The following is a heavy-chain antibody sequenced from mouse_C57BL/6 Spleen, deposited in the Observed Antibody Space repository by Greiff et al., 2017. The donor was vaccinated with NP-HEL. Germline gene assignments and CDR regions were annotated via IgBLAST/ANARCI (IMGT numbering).Heavy chain of an antibody. D-gene: IGHD1-1*01. J-gene: IGHJ1*03. CDR3: TTGSKGNGYFDV. V-gene: IGHV14-4*01. Sequence: VQLQQSGAELVRPGASVKLSCTASGFNIKDDYMHWVKQRPEQGLEWIGWIDPENGDTEYASKFQGKATITADTSSNTAYLQLSSLTSEDTAVYYCTTGSKGNGYFDVWGTGTTVTVSS. CDR2: IDPENGDT. CDR1: GFNIKDDY.